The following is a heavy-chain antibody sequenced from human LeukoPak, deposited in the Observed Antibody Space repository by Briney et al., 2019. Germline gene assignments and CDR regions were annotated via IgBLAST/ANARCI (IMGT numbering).Heavy chain of an antibody. CDR1: GFTFNNYG. V-gene: IGHV3-33*01. Sequence: GGSLRLSCAASGFTFNNYGMHWVRQAPGKGLEWLAFMWFDESNKFYAASVKGRFTISRDNSKNTLYLQMNSLRAEDTAVYYCARDCVYCTRATCSSHLPEPPSLDYWGQGTLVTVSS. D-gene: IGHD2-2*01. CDR3: ARDCVYCTRATCSSHLPEPPSLDY. CDR2: MWFDESNK. J-gene: IGHJ4*02.